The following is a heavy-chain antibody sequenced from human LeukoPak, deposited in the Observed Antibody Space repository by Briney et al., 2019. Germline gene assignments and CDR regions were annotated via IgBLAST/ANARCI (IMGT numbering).Heavy chain of an antibody. J-gene: IGHJ5*02. CDR3: ARDRVYGTNWFDP. CDR2: INGDNGNT. CDR1: GYTLTSYG. Sequence: ASVKVSCKASGYTLTSYGVSWVRQAPGHGLEWMGWINGDNGNTNYAQKFQGRVIMTADRSTNTAYMELRSLTSDDTAVYYCARDRVYGTNWFDPWGQGTLVTVSS. D-gene: IGHD1-7*01. V-gene: IGHV1-18*01.